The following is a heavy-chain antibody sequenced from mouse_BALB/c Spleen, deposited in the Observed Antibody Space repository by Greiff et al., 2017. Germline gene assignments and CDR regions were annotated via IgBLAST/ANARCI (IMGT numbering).Heavy chain of an antibody. Sequence: VQLQQPGSELVRPGASVKLSCKASGYSFTSYYMHWVKQSHGKSLEWIGYIDPFNGGTSYNQKFKGKATLTVDKSSSTAYMHLSSLTSEDSAVYYCARYYGRGGYAMDYWGQGTSVTVSS. V-gene: IGHV1S135*01. CDR1: GYSFTSYY. J-gene: IGHJ4*01. CDR3: ARYYGRGGYAMDY. CDR2: IDPFNGGT. D-gene: IGHD1-1*01.